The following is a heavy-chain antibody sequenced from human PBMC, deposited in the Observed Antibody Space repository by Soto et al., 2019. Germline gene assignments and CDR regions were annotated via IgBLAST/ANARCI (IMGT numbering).Heavy chain of an antibody. Sequence: ASLKVSCKASGYTFTSYGISWVRQAPGQGLEWMGWISTYNGNTNYAQKLQGRVTMTTDTSTSTAYMELRSLRSDDTAVYYCARDGTYYDFWSGPAGRYYYYSMDVWGQGTTVTVSS. D-gene: IGHD3-3*01. V-gene: IGHV1-18*01. CDR2: ISTYNGNT. J-gene: IGHJ6*01. CDR1: GYTFTSYG. CDR3: ARDGTYYDFWSGPAGRYYYYSMDV.